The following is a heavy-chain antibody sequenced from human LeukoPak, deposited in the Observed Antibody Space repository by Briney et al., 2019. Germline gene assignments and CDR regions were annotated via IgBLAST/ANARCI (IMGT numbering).Heavy chain of an antibody. V-gene: IGHV1-18*01. J-gene: IGHJ6*02. CDR3: ARDAWELLSGYYGMDV. CDR1: GYTFTSYG. CDR2: ISAYNGNT. D-gene: IGHD1-26*01. Sequence: ASVKVSCKASGYTFTSYGISWVRQAPGQGLEWMGWISAYNGNTNYAQKLQGRVTMTTDTSTSTAYMELRSLRSDDTAVYYCARDAWELLSGYYGMDVWGQGTTVTVSS.